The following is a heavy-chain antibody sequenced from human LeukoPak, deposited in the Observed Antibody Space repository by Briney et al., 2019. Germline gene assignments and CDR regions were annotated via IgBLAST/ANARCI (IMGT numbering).Heavy chain of an antibody. CDR1: GGSISSYY. V-gene: IGHV4-59*08. Sequence: SETLSLTCTVSGGSISSYYWSWIRQPPGKGLEWIGYIYYSGSTNYNPSLKSRVTISVDTSKNQFSLKLSSVTAADTAVYHCARRNIFSWFDPWGQGTLVTVSS. D-gene: IGHD2/OR15-2a*01. CDR2: IYYSGST. J-gene: IGHJ5*02. CDR3: ARRNIFSWFDP.